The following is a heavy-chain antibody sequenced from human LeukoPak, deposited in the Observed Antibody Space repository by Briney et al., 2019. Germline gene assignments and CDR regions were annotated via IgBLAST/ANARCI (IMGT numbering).Heavy chain of an antibody. V-gene: IGHV1-8*03. CDR2: MNPNSGNT. J-gene: IGHJ4*02. D-gene: IGHD3-22*01. Sequence: ASVKVSCKASGYTFTSYDINWVRQATGQGLEWMGWMNPNSGNTGYAQKFQGRVTITRNTSISTAYMELSRLRSDDTAVYYCARDFYSSGDSSGGYWGQGTLVTVSS. CDR1: GYTFTSYD. CDR3: ARDFYSSGDSSGGY.